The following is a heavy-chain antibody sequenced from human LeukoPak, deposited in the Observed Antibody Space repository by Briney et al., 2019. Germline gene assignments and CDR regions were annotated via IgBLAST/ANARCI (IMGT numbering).Heavy chain of an antibody. J-gene: IGHJ3*01. Sequence: PGGSLRLSCAASGLTLSRDAMHWVRQAPGKGLEWVAVISFDGNKKDYAESVKGRFTIARDDSKKTLSLQMNSLRTEDTALYFCAKDWLSFGLEGIGTFDLWGQGTMVTVSS. CDR2: ISFDGNKK. V-gene: IGHV3-30*01. CDR1: GLTLSRDA. CDR3: AKDWLSFGLEGIGTFDL. D-gene: IGHD3-10*01.